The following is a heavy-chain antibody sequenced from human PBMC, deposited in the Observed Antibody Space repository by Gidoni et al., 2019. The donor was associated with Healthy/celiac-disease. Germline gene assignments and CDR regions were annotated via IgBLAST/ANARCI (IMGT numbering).Heavy chain of an antibody. Sequence: QVQLVESGGGVVQPGRSLRLSCAASGFTFSSHGMHWVRQAHGKGLAWVAVIWYDGSNKYYADSVKGRFTISRDNSKNTLYLQMNSLRAEDTAVYYCARGIQRGRGGYDPLGYWGQGTLVTVSS. J-gene: IGHJ4*02. CDR1: GFTFSSHG. V-gene: IGHV3-33*01. CDR2: IWYDGSNK. D-gene: IGHD5-12*01. CDR3: ARGIQRGRGGYDPLGY.